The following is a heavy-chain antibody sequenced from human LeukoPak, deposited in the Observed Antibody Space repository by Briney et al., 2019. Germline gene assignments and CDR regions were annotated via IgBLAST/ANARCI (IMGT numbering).Heavy chain of an antibody. CDR1: GFTFSTYW. CDR3: VRDGSGTPPFDY. CDR2: ITSDGSRT. D-gene: IGHD1-1*01. V-gene: IGHV3-74*01. J-gene: IGHJ4*02. Sequence: GGCLRHSCAASGFTFSTYWMHWVRQTPGKGLVWVSLITSDGSRTIYADSVKGRFTISRDNAKNTLYLHMNSLRAADTAVYYCVRDGSGTPPFDYWGQGTLVTVSS.